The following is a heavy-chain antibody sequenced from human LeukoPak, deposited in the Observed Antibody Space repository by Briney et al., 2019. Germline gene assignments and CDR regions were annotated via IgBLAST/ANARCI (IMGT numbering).Heavy chain of an antibody. CDR3: ARDLRYYDSSGYSTGYYMDV. D-gene: IGHD3-22*01. J-gene: IGHJ6*03. V-gene: IGHV3-48*01. CDR2: ISSSSSTI. Sequence: GGSLRLSCAASGFTFSSYSMNWVRQAPGKGLEWVSYISSSSSTIYYADSVKGRFTISRDNAKNTLYLQMNSLRAEDTAVYYCARDLRYYDSSGYSTGYYMDVWGKGTTVTISS. CDR1: GFTFSSYS.